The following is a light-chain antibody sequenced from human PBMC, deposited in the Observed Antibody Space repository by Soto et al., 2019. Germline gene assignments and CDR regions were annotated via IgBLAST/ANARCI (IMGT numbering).Light chain of an antibody. Sequence: ETVMTQSPATLSVSPGKRATLSCRASQSVSSNLAWYQQKPGQAPRLLIYGSSTRATGIPARFSGRGSGTEYTLTISSLQSEDFAVYYCQQYNNLPQTFGQGTKVEI. CDR1: QSVSSN. J-gene: IGKJ1*01. CDR3: QQYNNLPQT. CDR2: GSS. V-gene: IGKV3D-15*01.